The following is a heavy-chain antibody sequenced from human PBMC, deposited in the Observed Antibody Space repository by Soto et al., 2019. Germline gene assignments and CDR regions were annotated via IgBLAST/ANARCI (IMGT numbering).Heavy chain of an antibody. Sequence: PSETLSLTCTVSGGSINNIYWSWIRQPPGKGLEWIGYIYYSGNTNYNPSLKSRVTMSVDTSKNQFSLNLNSVTAADTAIYYCARGGWSLDIWGQGTMVTVSS. D-gene: IGHD1-26*01. CDR1: GGSINNIY. CDR2: IYYSGNT. J-gene: IGHJ3*02. V-gene: IGHV4-59*01. CDR3: ARGGWSLDI.